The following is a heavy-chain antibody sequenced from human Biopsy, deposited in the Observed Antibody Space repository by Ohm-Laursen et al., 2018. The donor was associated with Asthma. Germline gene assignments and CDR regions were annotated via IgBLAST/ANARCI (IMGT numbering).Heavy chain of an antibody. CDR3: VRAVRNEQWLAPFDY. CDR1: GGSISSFY. CDR2: VYWTGST. Sequence: GTLSLTCSVYGGSISSFYWSWIRQSPEKGLEWMGYVYWTGSTNYNPSLKSRITMSVDTSKNRMFLELTSVTAADTAIYYCVRAVRNEQWLAPFDYWARENRSPSL. D-gene: IGHD6-19*01. J-gene: IGHJ4*02. V-gene: IGHV4-59*01.